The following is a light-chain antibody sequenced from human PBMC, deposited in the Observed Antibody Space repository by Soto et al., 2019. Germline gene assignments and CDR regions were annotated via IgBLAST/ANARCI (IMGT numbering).Light chain of an antibody. CDR1: ATDVGGYEY. CDR3: SSFAGPNIWV. J-gene: IGLJ3*02. V-gene: IGLV2-8*01. CDR2: EVN. Sequence: QSVLTQPPSASGSPGQSVTISCTGSATDVGGYEYVSWYQQHPGKSPHLIIFEVNKRPSGVPNRFSGSKSGNTASLTVSALQSDDEASYYCSSFAGPNIWVFGGGTQLTVL.